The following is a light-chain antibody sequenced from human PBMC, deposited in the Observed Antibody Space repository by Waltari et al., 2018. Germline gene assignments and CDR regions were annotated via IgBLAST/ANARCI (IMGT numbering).Light chain of an antibody. Sequence: QSALTQPASVSGSPGQSITLPCTGTTRHVGFYTLVSWYQQHPDKAPKLMVYEVIERPSGVSNRFSGSKSGNTASLTISGLQAEDEADYYCCSYAGRNIWVFGGGTKLTVL. CDR1: TRHVGFYTL. CDR3: CSYAGRNIWV. CDR2: EVI. J-gene: IGLJ3*02. V-gene: IGLV2-23*02.